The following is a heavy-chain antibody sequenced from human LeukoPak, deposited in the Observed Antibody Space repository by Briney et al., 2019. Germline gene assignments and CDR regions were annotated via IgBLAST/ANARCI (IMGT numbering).Heavy chain of an antibody. CDR3: ARDGGSSWANWFDP. Sequence: PSETLSLTCTVSGGAVSSGSYYWSWIRQPPGKGLEWIGYIHYSGSTNYNPSLKSRVTISVDTSKNQFSLKLSSVTAADTAVYYCARDGGSSWANWFDPWGQGTLVTVSS. CDR1: GGAVSSGSYY. CDR2: IHYSGST. J-gene: IGHJ5*02. D-gene: IGHD6-13*01. V-gene: IGHV4-61*01.